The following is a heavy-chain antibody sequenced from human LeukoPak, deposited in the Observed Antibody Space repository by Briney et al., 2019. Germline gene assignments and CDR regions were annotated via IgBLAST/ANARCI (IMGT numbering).Heavy chain of an antibody. CDR1: GFTFSNYA. Sequence: GGSLRLSCAASGFTFSNYAMNWVRQAAGKGLEWVSVITKSGGDTYYADSVKGRFTISRDNAKKSLYLQMNSLRAEDTAVYYCATSNYYYDSSGPKGFFDYWGQGTLVTVSS. J-gene: IGHJ4*02. CDR3: ATSNYYYDSSGPKGFFDY. D-gene: IGHD3-22*01. V-gene: IGHV3-21*01. CDR2: ITKSGGDT.